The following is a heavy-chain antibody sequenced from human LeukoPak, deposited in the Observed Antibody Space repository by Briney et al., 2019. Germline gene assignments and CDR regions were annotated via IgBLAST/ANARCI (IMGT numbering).Heavy chain of an antibody. V-gene: IGHV3-9*01. CDR2: ISWNSGSI. J-gene: IGHJ6*02. CDR3: AKGASIAAAGLLVGPYCYYYGMDV. D-gene: IGHD6-13*01. CDR1: GFTFDDYA. Sequence: GGSLRLSCAASGFTFDDYAMHWVRQAPGKGLEWVSGISWNSGSIGYADSVKGRFTISRDNAKNSLYLQMNSLRAEDTALYYCAKGASIAAAGLLVGPYCYYYGMDVWGQGTTVTVSS.